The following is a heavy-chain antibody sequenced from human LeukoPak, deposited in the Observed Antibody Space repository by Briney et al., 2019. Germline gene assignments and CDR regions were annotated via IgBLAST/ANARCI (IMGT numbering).Heavy chain of an antibody. CDR3: AREVGATDY. CDR2: ISSSNTYI. D-gene: IGHD1-26*01. J-gene: IGHJ4*02. CDR1: GFTFSRYN. Sequence: GGSLRLPCAASGFTFSRYNMNWVRQAPGKGLEWVSSISSSNTYIYYADSVKGRFTISRDNAKNSLYLQMNSLRAEDTAVYYCAREVGATDYWGQGTLVTVSS. V-gene: IGHV3-21*01.